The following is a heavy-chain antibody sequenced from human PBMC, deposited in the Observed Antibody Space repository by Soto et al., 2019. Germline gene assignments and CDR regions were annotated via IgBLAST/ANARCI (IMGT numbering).Heavy chain of an antibody. D-gene: IGHD6-13*01. Sequence: GGSLRLSCAASGFTFSSYSMNWVRQAPGKGLEWVSSISSSSSYIYYADSVKGRFTISRDNAKNSLYLQMNSLRAEDTAVYYCARDSSSPPWGYYGMDVWGQGTKVTVYS. J-gene: IGHJ6*02. CDR1: GFTFSSYS. CDR3: ARDSSSPPWGYYGMDV. V-gene: IGHV3-21*01. CDR2: ISSSSSYI.